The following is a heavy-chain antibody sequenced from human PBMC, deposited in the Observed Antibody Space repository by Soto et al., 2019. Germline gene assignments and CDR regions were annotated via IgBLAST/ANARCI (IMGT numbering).Heavy chain of an antibody. CDR3: ARVFPTVTHFDY. CDR2: IYYSGST. CDR1: GGSISSGGYY. D-gene: IGHD4-17*01. Sequence: SETLSLTCTVSGGSISSGGYYWSWIRQHPGKGLEWIGYIYYSGSTYYNPSLKSRVTISVDTSKNQFSLKLSSVTAADTAVYYCARVFPTVTHFDYWGQGTLVTVSS. V-gene: IGHV4-31*03. J-gene: IGHJ4*02.